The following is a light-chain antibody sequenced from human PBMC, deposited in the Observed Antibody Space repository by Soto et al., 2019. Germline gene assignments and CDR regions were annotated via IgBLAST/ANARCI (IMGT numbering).Light chain of an antibody. CDR3: QQYASSPLT. CDR1: QSISSW. V-gene: IGKV3-20*01. Sequence: TQSPSTLSASVGDRVTITCRASQSISSWLAWYQQKPGQAPRLLIYDASSRATGIPDRFSGSGSGTDFTLTISRLQPEDFAVYYCQQYASSPLTFGGGTKVDIK. CDR2: DAS. J-gene: IGKJ4*01.